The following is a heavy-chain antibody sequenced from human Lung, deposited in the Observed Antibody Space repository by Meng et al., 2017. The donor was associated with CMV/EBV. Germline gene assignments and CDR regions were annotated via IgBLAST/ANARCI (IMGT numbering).Heavy chain of an antibody. CDR3: ARPGAAAETEGFDL. V-gene: IGHV4-31*03. CDR2: IYYSGST. D-gene: IGHD6-13*01. CDR1: GGSISSGGYY. Sequence: LRLSCTVPGGSISSGGYYWSWIRQHPGKGLEWIGYIYYSGSTYYNPSLKSRVTISVDTSKNQFSLKLSSVTAADTAVYYCARPGAAAETEGFDLWGRGTLVTVSS. J-gene: IGHJ2*01.